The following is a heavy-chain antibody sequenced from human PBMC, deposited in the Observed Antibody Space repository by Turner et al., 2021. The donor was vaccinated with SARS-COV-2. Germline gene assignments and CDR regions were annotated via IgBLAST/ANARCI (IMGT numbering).Heavy chain of an antibody. V-gene: IGHV4-39*01. CDR2: IYYSGSN. Sequence: QLQLQEAGPGRVKPSETLSLTRTVSGGSSSSSTYYWGWIRQPPGKGREWSGSIYYSGSNYYAPSLKSRVTISVDTSKNQFSLKLSSVAAADTAVYYCATLVARQLVKAGWYFDLWGRGTLVTVSS. D-gene: IGHD6-13*01. CDR3: ATLVARQLVKAGWYFDL. J-gene: IGHJ2*01. CDR1: GGSSSSSTYY.